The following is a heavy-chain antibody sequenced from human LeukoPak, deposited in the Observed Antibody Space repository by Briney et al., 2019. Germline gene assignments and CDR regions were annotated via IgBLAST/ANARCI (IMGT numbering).Heavy chain of an antibody. CDR1: GYNFITYP. CDR2: ISPYNDNT. V-gene: IGHV1-18*01. Sequence: ASVKVSCKASGYNFITYPLIWVRQAPGQGLEWMGRISPYNDNTDLAQNLQGRVTMTTDTSTSTAYMELRGLTSDDTAEFFCARVATIWGSHRYFDYWGQGTLVTVSS. J-gene: IGHJ4*02. D-gene: IGHD3-16*02. CDR3: ARVATIWGSHRYFDY.